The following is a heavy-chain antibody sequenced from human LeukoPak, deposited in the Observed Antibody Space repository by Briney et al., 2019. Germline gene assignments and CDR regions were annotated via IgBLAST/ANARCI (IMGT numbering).Heavy chain of an antibody. D-gene: IGHD1-26*01. J-gene: IGHJ3*02. Sequence: PGGSLRLSCAASGFTFSSSAMSWVRQAPGKGLEWVLSIRGSDGRTFYADSVKGRFTISRDNSKNTLYLQMNSLRAEDTAVYYCARGLGVQVGAKGVGAFDIWGQGTMVTVSS. CDR2: IRGSDGRT. CDR3: ARGLGVQVGAKGVGAFDI. CDR1: GFTFSSSA. V-gene: IGHV3-23*01.